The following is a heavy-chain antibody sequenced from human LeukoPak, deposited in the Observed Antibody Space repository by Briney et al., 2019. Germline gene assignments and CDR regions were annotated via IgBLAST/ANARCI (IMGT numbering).Heavy chain of an antibody. V-gene: IGHV4-34*01. CDR1: GGSFSGYY. Sequence: SEALSLTCAVYGGSFSGYYWSWIRQPPGKGLEWIGEINHSGSTNYNPSLKSRVTISVDTSNNQFSLKLSSVTAADTAVYYCARLPGISVTGKAIDCWGQGTLVTVSS. CDR3: ARLPGISVTGKAIDC. D-gene: IGHD6-19*01. J-gene: IGHJ4*02. CDR2: INHSGST.